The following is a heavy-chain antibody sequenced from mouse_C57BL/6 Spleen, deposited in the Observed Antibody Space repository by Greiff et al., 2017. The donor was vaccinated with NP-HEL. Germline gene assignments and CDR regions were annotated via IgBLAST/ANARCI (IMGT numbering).Heavy chain of an antibody. CDR2: INPSSGYT. V-gene: IGHV1-7*01. J-gene: IGHJ1*03. CDR3: ARWDYGSSWYFDV. D-gene: IGHD1-1*01. Sequence: VQLQQSGAELAKPGASVKLSCKASGYTFTSYWMHWVKQRPGQGLEWIGYINPSSGYTKYNQKFKDKPTLTADKSSSTAYMQLSSLTYEDSAVYYCARWDYGSSWYFDVWGTGTTVTVSS. CDR1: GYTFTSYW.